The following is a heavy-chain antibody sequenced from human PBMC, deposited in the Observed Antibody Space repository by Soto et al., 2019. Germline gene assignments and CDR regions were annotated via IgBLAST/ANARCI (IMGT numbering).Heavy chain of an antibody. CDR2: IYYSGST. J-gene: IGHJ6*02. CDR3: ARDSSYSSSWYNNTYYYYYYGMDV. D-gene: IGHD6-13*01. V-gene: IGHV4-30-4*01. Sequence: SETLSLTCPVSGGSISSGDYYWSWIRQPPGKGLEWIGYIYYSGSTYYNPSLKSRVTISVDTSKNQFSLKLSSVTAADTAVYYCARDSSYSSSWYNNTYYYYYYGMDVWGQGTTVTVSS. CDR1: GGSISSGDYY.